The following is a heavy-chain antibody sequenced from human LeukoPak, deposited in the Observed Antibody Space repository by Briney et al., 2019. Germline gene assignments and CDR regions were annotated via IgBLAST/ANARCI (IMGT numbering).Heavy chain of an antibody. CDR3: ARTFYDYVWGSYWY. Sequence: ASVEVSCKASGGTFSSYAISWVRQAPGQGLEWMGGIIPIFGTANYAQKFQGRVTITTDESTSTAYMELSSLRSGDTAVYYCARTFYDYVWGSYWYWGQGTLVTVSS. V-gene: IGHV1-69*05. CDR2: IIPIFGTA. D-gene: IGHD3-16*01. CDR1: GGTFSSYA. J-gene: IGHJ4*02.